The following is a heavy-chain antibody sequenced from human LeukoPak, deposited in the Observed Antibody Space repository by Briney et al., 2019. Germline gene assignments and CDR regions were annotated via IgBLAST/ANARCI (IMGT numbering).Heavy chain of an antibody. CDR3: AKDQRNTIFGVVIIPGDYFDY. CDR2: ISGSGGST. V-gene: IGHV3-23*01. D-gene: IGHD3-3*01. J-gene: IGHJ4*02. Sequence: GGPLRLSCAASGFTFSSYAMSWVRQAPGKGLEWVSAISGSGGSTYYADSVKGRFTISRDNSKNTLYLQMNSLRAEDTAVYYCAKDQRNTIFGVVIIPGDYFDYWGQGTLVTVSS. CDR1: GFTFSSYA.